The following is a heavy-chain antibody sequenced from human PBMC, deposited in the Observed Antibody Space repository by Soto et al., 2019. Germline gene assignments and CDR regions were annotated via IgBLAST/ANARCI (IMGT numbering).Heavy chain of an antibody. D-gene: IGHD2-2*01. CDR3: ARGDCSGTSCYAFDY. Sequence: GGSLRLSCEVSGVTFSGYGMHWVRQAPGKGLEWVAAIWYDGTNKYYADSVKGRFTISRDNTKNTLFLQMNSLRVEDTAVYYCARGDCSGTSCYAFDYWGQGTLVTVSS. CDR1: GVTFSGYG. V-gene: IGHV3-33*01. J-gene: IGHJ4*02. CDR2: IWYDGTNK.